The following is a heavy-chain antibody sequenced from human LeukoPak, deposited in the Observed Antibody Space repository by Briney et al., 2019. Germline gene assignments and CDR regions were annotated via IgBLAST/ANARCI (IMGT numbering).Heavy chain of an antibody. CDR3: ATRPYYYGSEFHGMDV. V-gene: IGHV4-59*01. CDR1: GDSISGYY. J-gene: IGHJ6*02. D-gene: IGHD3-10*01. Sequence: NPSETLSLTCTVSGDSISGYYWSWIRQSPGKGLEWIGYIYYGGGTKYNPSLESRVSISVDTSKNQFSLKMSSVTAADTAMYFCATRPYYYGSEFHGMDVWGQGTTVTVSS. CDR2: IYYGGGT.